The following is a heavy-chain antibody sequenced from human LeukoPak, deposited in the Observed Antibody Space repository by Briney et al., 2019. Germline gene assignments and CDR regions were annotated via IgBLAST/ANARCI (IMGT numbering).Heavy chain of an antibody. Sequence: GGSVRLSCAASGFTFSSYAMSWVRQAPGQALEWVSAISGSFGSTNYADTVKGRFTISRDNSKNTLYMQMNSLRAEDTAVYYCAKNNDFWSGYSLDYWGQGTLVTASS. J-gene: IGHJ4*02. V-gene: IGHV3-23*01. D-gene: IGHD3-3*01. CDR2: ISGSFGST. CDR1: GFTFSSYA. CDR3: AKNNDFWSGYSLDY.